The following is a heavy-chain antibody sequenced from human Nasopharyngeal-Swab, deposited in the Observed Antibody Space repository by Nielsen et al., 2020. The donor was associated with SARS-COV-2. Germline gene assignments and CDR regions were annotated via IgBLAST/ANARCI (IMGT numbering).Heavy chain of an antibody. CDR2: IYYSGST. V-gene: IGHV4-39*07. CDR3: ARRVYCSGGSCYNDYYYYYGMDV. D-gene: IGHD2-15*01. Sequence: WIRQPPGKGLEWIGSIYYSGSTYYNPSLKSRVTISVDTSKNQFSLKLSPVTAADTAVYYCARRVYCSGGSCYNDYYYYYGMDVWGQGTTVTVSS. J-gene: IGHJ6*02.